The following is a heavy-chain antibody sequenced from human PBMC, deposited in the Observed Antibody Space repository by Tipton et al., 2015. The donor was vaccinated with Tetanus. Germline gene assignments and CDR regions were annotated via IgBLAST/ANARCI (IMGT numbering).Heavy chain of an antibody. Sequence: SLRLSCAASGFIFSSYGIHWVRQAPGKGLEWLAVSWYDGTDKYYADSVKGRFTISRDNSKNTLYLPMNSLRAEDTALYYCAREADCSGGSCFSGDFDPWGQGTQVTVSS. CDR3: AREADCSGGSCFSGDFDP. V-gene: IGHV3-33*01. J-gene: IGHJ5*02. D-gene: IGHD2-15*01. CDR2: SWYDGTDK. CDR1: GFIFSSYG.